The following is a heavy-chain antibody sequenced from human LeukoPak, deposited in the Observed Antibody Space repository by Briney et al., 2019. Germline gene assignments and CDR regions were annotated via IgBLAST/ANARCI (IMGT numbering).Heavy chain of an antibody. D-gene: IGHD3-10*01. Sequence: ASVKVSCKASGYTFTGYYMHWVRQAPGQGLEWMGWINPNSGGTNYAQKFQGWVTMTRDTSISTAYMELSRLRSDDTAVYYCARITHGSGSYRDYWGQGTLVTVSS. J-gene: IGHJ4*02. CDR3: ARITHGSGSYRDY. CDR1: GYTFTGYY. CDR2: INPNSGGT. V-gene: IGHV1-2*04.